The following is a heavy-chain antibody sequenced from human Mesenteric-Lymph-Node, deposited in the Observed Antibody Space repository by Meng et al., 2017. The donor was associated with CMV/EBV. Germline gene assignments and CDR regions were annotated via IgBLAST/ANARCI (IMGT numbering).Heavy chain of an antibody. CDR3: ARDGYVGNFTH. J-gene: IGHJ4*02. CDR1: GGPFSKYI. Sequence: SRTAFGGPFSKYIFHWVRRAPGQGLEWMGRIIPFLGVSDYTQKFQGRVTISADTSTGTAFMELSSLTSQDTAFYYCARDGYVGNFTHWGQGTLVTVSS. V-gene: IGHV1-69*04. D-gene: IGHD4-23*01. CDR2: IIPFLGVS.